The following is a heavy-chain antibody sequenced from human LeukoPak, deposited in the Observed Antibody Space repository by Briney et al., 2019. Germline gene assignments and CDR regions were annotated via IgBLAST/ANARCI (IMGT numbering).Heavy chain of an antibody. CDR2: IYYSGST. CDR1: GGSISSYY. D-gene: IGHD3-22*01. Sequence: SETLSLTCTVSGGSISSYYWSWIRQPPGKGLEWIGYIYYSGSTNYNPSLKSRVTISVDTSKNQFSLKLSSVTAADTAVYYCAGVLSHYYDSSGYYGMDVWGQGTTVTVSS. J-gene: IGHJ6*02. CDR3: AGVLSHYYDSSGYYGMDV. V-gene: IGHV4-59*01.